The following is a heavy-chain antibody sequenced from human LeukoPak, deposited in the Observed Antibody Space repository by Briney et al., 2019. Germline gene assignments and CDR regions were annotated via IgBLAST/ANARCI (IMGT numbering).Heavy chain of an antibody. CDR1: GFTFSSYA. Sequence: GGSLRLSCAASGFTFSSYAMSWVRQAPGKGLEWASTISAGGTFYADSVKGRFTISRDNSKNTLYLQMNSLRAEDTAVYYCAKFPWSPIYDFWSGYLVGWGQGTLVTVSS. V-gene: IGHV3-23*01. J-gene: IGHJ4*02. D-gene: IGHD3-3*01. CDR3: AKFPWSPIYDFWSGYLVG. CDR2: ISAGGT.